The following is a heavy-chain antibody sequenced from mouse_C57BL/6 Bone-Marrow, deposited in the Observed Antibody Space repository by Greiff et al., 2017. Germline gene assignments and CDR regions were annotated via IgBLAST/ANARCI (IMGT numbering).Heavy chain of an antibody. CDR3: AIRMNSNYLAY. Sequence: EVMLVESGPELVKPGASVKISCKASGYSFTGYYMHWVKQSHGNILDWIGYIYPYNGVSSYNQKFKGKATLTVDKSSSTAYMELRSLTSEDSAVYYCAIRMNSNYLAYWGQGTLVTVSA. J-gene: IGHJ3*01. CDR1: GYSFTGYY. D-gene: IGHD2-5*01. V-gene: IGHV1-31*01. CDR2: IYPYNGVS.